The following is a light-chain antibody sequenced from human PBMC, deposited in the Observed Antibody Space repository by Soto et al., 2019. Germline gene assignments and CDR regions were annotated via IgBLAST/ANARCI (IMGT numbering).Light chain of an antibody. CDR1: QTISSW. J-gene: IGKJ1*01. V-gene: IGKV1-5*03. CDR2: KAS. Sequence: VRRTKHTYNLYGSVGDRVTITCRASQTISSWLAWYQQKPGKAPKLLIYKASTLKSGVPPRFSGSGSGTEFTLTISSLQPDDFATYYCQQYNSYSEAFGQGAKVDIK. CDR3: QQYNSYSEA.